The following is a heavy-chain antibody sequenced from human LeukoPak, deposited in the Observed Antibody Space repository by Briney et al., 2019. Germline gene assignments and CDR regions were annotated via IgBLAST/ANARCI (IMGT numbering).Heavy chain of an antibody. V-gene: IGHV1-8*02. D-gene: IGHD3-22*01. CDR3: ARRPTYYDSSGYYYVHYFDF. CDR1: GYTFTSYD. CDR2: MNPNSGNT. J-gene: IGHJ4*02. Sequence: ASVKVSCKASGYTFTSYDIKWVRQATGQGLEWMGWMNPNSGNTGFAQKFQGRVTITRNISISTAYMELSSLRSEDTAVYYCARRPTYYDSSGYYYVHYFDFWGQGTLVTVSS.